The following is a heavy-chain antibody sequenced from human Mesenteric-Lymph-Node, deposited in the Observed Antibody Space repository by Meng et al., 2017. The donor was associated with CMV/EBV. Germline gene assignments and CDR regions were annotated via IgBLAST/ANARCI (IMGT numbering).Heavy chain of an antibody. V-gene: IGHV1-8*01. CDR3: ARGRERYCSSTSCYDYYYGMDV. J-gene: IGHJ6*02. Sequence: ASVKVSCKASGYTLTSYDINWVRQATGQGLEWMGWMNPNSGNTGYAQKFQGRVTMTRNTSISTAYMELSSLRSEDTAVYYCARGRERYCSSTSCYDYYYGMDVWGQGTTVTVSS. D-gene: IGHD2-2*01. CDR2: MNPNSGNT. CDR1: GYTLTSYD.